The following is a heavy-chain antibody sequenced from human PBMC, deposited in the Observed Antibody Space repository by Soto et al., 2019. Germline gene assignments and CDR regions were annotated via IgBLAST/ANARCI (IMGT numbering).Heavy chain of an antibody. D-gene: IGHD1-26*01. CDR3: ARDLAWAFDA. Sequence: GGSLRLSGAASGFTFSTFSINWVRQAPWKGLEWLSYIGGSGVSISYADSVKGRFTISRDNGKNTLYLQMSSLRDEDTAVYYCARDLAWAFDASGQGALVTVFS. CDR1: GFTFSTFS. J-gene: IGHJ5*02. CDR2: IGGSGVSI. V-gene: IGHV3-48*02.